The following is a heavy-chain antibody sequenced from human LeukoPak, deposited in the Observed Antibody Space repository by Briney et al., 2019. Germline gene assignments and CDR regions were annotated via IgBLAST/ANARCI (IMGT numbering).Heavy chain of an antibody. CDR2: ISAYNGNT. V-gene: IGHV1-18*01. CDR3: ARDLGIYGSGSYDY. J-gene: IGHJ4*02. D-gene: IGHD3-10*01. Sequence: ASVTVSCTASGYTFTSYGISWVRQAPGQGLEWMGWISAYNGNTNHAQKLQGRVTMTTDTSTSTAYMELRSLRSDDTAVYYCARDLGIYGSGSYDYWGQGTLVTVSS. CDR1: GYTFTSYG.